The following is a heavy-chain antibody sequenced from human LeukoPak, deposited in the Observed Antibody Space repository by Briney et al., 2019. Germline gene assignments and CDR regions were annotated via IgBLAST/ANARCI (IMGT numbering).Heavy chain of an antibody. CDR3: ARGLGMVGDFDY. D-gene: IGHD3-10*02. Sequence: PSETLSLTCTVSGGSISSYCWSWIRQPPGKGLEWIGYIYYSGSTNYNPSLKSRVTISVDTSKNQFSLKLSSVTAADTAVYYCARGLGMVGDFDYWGQGTLVTVSS. V-gene: IGHV4-59*08. CDR2: IYYSGST. J-gene: IGHJ4*02. CDR1: GGSISSYC.